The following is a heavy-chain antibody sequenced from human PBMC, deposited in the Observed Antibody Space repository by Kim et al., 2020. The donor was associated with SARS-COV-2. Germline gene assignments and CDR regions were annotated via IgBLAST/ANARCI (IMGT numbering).Heavy chain of an antibody. J-gene: IGHJ6*02. CDR3: ARDSPYSGSYYYYGMDV. D-gene: IGHD1-26*01. V-gene: IGHV6-1*01. CDR2: TYYRSKWYN. Sequence: SQTLSLTCAISGDSVSSNSAAWNWIRQSPSRGLEWLGRTYYRSKWYNDYAVSVKSRITINPDTSKNQFSLQLNSVTPEDTAVYYCARDSPYSGSYYYYGMDVWGHGTTVTVSS. CDR1: GDSVSSNSAA.